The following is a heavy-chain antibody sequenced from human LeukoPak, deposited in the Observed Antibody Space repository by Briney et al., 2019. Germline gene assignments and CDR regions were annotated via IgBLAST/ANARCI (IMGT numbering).Heavy chain of an antibody. CDR3: ARAHFVTNYFDS. CDR1: GFNFNDHY. J-gene: IGHJ4*02. V-gene: IGHV3-11*04. Sequence: GGSLRLSCAASGFNFNDHYMSWIRQAPGKGLEWLSYISSTGSTTYSADSVKGRFTISRDNAKNSLYLQLNYLTAEDTAVYYCARAHFVTNYFDSWGQGTLVTVSS. CDR2: ISSTGSTT. D-gene: IGHD2-21*02.